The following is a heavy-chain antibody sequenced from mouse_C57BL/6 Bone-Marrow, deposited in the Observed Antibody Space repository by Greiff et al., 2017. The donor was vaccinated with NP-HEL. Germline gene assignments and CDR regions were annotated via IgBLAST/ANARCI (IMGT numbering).Heavy chain of an antibody. D-gene: IGHD6-2*01. CDR2: IYPGDGDT. Sequence: QVQLKQSGPELVKPGASVKISCKASGYAFSSSWMNWVKQRPGKGLEWIGRIYPGDGDTNYNGKFKDKATLTVDKSSSTAYMQLSSLTSEDSVVYYCARGSLRFNYWGQGTTLTVSS. V-gene: IGHV1-82*01. CDR1: GYAFSSSW. CDR3: ARGSLRFNY. J-gene: IGHJ2*01.